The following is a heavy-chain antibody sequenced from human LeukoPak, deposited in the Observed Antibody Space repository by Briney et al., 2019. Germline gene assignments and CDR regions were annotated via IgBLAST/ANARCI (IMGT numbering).Heavy chain of an antibody. CDR3: ASTSIAAAGRAEYFQH. Sequence: ASVKVSCKASGYTFTSYYMHWVRQAPGQGLEWMGIINPSGGSTSYAQKFQGRVTMTRDTSTSTVYMELSRLRSDDTAVYYCASTSIAAAGRAEYFQHWGQGTLVTVSS. CDR1: GYTFTSYY. D-gene: IGHD6-13*01. CDR2: INPSGGST. J-gene: IGHJ1*01. V-gene: IGHV1-46*01.